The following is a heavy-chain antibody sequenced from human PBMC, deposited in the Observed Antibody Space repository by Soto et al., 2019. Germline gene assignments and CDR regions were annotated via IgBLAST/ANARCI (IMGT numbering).Heavy chain of an antibody. Sequence: SETLSLTCTVSGGSIRSGGYYWTWIRQHPGKGLEWIGYTYYTGSTYYNPSLKSRVTISVDTSKNQFSLKLSSVTAADTAVYYCARASLGYCSSTSCRSNWFDPWGQGTLVTVSS. CDR1: GGSIRSGGYY. CDR2: TYYTGST. J-gene: IGHJ5*02. CDR3: ARASLGYCSSTSCRSNWFDP. D-gene: IGHD2-2*01. V-gene: IGHV4-31*03.